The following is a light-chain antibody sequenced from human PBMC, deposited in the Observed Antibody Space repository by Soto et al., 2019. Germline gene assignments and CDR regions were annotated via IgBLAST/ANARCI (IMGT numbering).Light chain of an antibody. V-gene: IGLV1-51*02. CDR2: ENN. CDR1: SSNIGNNY. Sequence: QSVLTQPPSVSAAPGQKVTISCSGSSSNIGNNYVSWYQQLPGTAPKLLIYENNKRPSGIPDRFSGSKSGTSATLGITGLQTGDEAEYYCGTWDSSLSAGGYVFGTGTKLTVL. CDR3: GTWDSSLSAGGYV. J-gene: IGLJ1*01.